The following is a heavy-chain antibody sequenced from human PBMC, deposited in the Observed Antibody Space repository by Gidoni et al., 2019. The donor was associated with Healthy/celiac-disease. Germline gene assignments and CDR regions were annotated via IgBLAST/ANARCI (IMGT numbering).Heavy chain of an antibody. J-gene: IGHJ4*02. CDR1: G. V-gene: IGHV1-18*01. CDR3: ARAHYVSPDY. Sequence: GISWVRQAPGQGLEWMGWISAYNGNTNYAQKLQGRVTMTTDTSTSTAYMELRSLRSDDTAVYYCARAHYVSPDYWGQGTLVTVSS. CDR2: ISAYNGNT. D-gene: IGHD3-22*01.